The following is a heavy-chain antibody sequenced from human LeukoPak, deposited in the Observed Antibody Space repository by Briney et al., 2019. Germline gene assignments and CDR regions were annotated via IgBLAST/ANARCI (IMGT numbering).Heavy chain of an antibody. V-gene: IGHV1-8*01. J-gene: IGHJ4*02. CDR3: ARGRKYSTGPGFDY. Sequence: ASVKVSCKASGYTFTTNDINWVRQATGQGPEWMGWMNPNSGNTGYAQKFQGRITMTRNTSISTAYMELRSLRSEDTAVYYCARGRKYSTGPGFDYWGQGTLVTVSS. D-gene: IGHD2-8*02. CDR2: MNPNSGNT. CDR1: GYTFTTND.